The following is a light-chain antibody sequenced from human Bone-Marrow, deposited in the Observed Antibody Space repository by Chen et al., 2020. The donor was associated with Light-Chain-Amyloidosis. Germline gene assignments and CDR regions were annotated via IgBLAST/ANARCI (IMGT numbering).Light chain of an antibody. CDR2: EVN. CDR1: SSDVGSYNL. Sequence: QSALTQPASVSGSPGPSIPISCTGTSSDVGSYNLVSWYQQHPGKAPKFMIYEVNKRPSGVSNRFSGSKSGNTASLTISGLQAEDEADYYCCSYAGSSTLVFGGGTKVTVL. CDR3: CSYAGSSTLV. J-gene: IGLJ3*02. V-gene: IGLV2-23*02.